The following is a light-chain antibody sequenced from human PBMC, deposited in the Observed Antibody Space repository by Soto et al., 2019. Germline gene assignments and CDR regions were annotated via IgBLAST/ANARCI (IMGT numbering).Light chain of an antibody. CDR2: DID. CDR1: NSNIGGNY. Sequence: QSVLTQPPSVSAAPGQKVTISCSGSNSNIGGNYVSWYRQLPGTAPELVIYDIDKRPSEIPDRFSGSKSDTSANLAITGLQTGDEAEYYCGTWDDSLNAVIFGGGTKLTVL. CDR3: GTWDDSLNAVI. J-gene: IGLJ2*01. V-gene: IGLV1-51*01.